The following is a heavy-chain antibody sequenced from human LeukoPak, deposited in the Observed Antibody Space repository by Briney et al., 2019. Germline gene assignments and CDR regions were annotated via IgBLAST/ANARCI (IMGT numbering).Heavy chain of an antibody. CDR1: GFTFSSYA. D-gene: IGHD3-22*01. J-gene: IGHJ4*02. CDR2: ISGSGGST. CDR3: AKGDYYDSSGYYNPGLFDY. Sequence: PGWSLRLSCAASGFTFSSYAMSWVRQAPGKGLEGVSAISGSGGSTYYADSVKGRFTISRDNSKNTLYLQMNSLRAEDTAVYYCAKGDYYDSSGYYNPGLFDYWGQGTLVTVSS. V-gene: IGHV3-23*01.